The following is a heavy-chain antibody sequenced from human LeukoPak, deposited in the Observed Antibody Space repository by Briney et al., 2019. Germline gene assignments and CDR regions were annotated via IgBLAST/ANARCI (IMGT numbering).Heavy chain of an antibody. CDR1: GYTFTSYG. V-gene: IGHV1-18*01. CDR3: ARSAGTTYYYYYYMDV. Sequence: ASVNVSCKASGYTFTSYGISWVRQAPGQGLEWMGWISAYNGNTNYAQKLQGGVTMTTDTSTSTAYMELRSLRSDDTAVYYCARSAGTTYYYYYYMDVWGKGSKVSVSS. D-gene: IGHD1-1*01. J-gene: IGHJ6*03. CDR2: ISAYNGNT.